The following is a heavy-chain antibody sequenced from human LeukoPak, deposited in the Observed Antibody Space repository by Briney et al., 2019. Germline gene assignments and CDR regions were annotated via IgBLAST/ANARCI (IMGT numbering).Heavy chain of an antibody. J-gene: IGHJ4*02. CDR2: ISTSSSYI. CDR1: GFTFSSYS. Sequence: GGSLRLSCAASGFTFSSYSMNWVRQAPGKGLEWVSSISTSSSYIHYADSVRGRFTISRDDSKDTLYLQMNSLRAEDTAVYYCVRRAGGYSHPYDYWGQGTLVTVSS. D-gene: IGHD4-23*01. CDR3: VRRAGGYSHPYDY. V-gene: IGHV3-21*04.